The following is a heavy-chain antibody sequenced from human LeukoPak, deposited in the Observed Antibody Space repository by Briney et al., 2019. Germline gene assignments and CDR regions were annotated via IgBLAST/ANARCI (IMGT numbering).Heavy chain of an antibody. Sequence: ASVKVSCKASGYTFTNHAMQWVRQAPGQRLEWMGWINAGNGNTKYSQNFQGRFIITRDTSAGTVHMDLSSLRSEDTAVYYCARGFWNRGTWGPYYFDYWGQGTLVTVSS. D-gene: IGHD3-3*01. CDR1: GYTFTNHA. J-gene: IGHJ4*02. CDR2: INAGNGNT. CDR3: ARGFWNRGTWGPYYFDY. V-gene: IGHV1-3*01.